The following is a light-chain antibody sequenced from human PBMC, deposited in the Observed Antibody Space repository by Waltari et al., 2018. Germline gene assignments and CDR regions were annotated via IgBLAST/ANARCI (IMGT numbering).Light chain of an antibody. CDR3: QQYYSYPRT. V-gene: IGKV1-8*01. CDR1: QDIRSY. Sequence: AIRMTQSPSSLSASTGDKIPITCRASQDIRSYLGWYQQKPGKAPKLLVYAATSLQTGVPSRFSASGSGTDFSLTISNLQSEDFAIYQCQQYYSYPRTFGQGTKVEIK. J-gene: IGKJ1*01. CDR2: AAT.